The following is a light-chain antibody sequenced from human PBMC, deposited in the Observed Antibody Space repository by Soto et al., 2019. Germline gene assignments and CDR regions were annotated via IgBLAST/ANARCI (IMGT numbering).Light chain of an antibody. CDR1: QSVSSS. V-gene: IGKV3-20*01. J-gene: IGKJ5*01. CDR2: DAS. CDR3: QQYGSSPPSST. Sequence: DIFLAQSPSSVSLSSGDIATLSCTDIQSVSSSLAWYQQKPGQAPRLLIYDASSRASGIPARFSGSGSGTDFTLTISRLEPEDFAVYYCQQYGSSPPSSTFGQGTRLEIK.